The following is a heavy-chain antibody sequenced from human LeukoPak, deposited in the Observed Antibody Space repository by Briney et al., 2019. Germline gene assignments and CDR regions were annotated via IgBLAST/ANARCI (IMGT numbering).Heavy chain of an antibody. D-gene: IGHD3-10*01. CDR2: ISSSGSNI. J-gene: IGHJ4*02. CDR1: GFTFSDYY. Sequence: PGGSLRLSCAASGFTFSDYYMSWIRQAPGKGLEWISYISSSGSNIYYADSVKGRFTISRDNAKNSLYLQMNSLRAEDTAVCYCARVRGSYANDYWGQGTLVTVSS. CDR3: ARVRGSYANDY. V-gene: IGHV3-11*04.